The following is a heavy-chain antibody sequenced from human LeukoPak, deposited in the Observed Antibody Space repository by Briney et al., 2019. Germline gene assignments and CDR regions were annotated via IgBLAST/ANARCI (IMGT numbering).Heavy chain of an antibody. V-gene: IGHV1-2*02. Sequence: ASVKVSCKASGFTFTGYYMNWVRQAPGQGLEWMGWINPNSGGTNYGRKFQGRVTMTRDTSISTAYMELRRLRSDDTAVYYCATGDKYDSSIYLFHYWGQGTLVTVSS. CDR3: ATGDKYDSSIYLFHY. CDR2: INPNSGGT. J-gene: IGHJ4*02. D-gene: IGHD3-22*01. CDR1: GFTFTGYY.